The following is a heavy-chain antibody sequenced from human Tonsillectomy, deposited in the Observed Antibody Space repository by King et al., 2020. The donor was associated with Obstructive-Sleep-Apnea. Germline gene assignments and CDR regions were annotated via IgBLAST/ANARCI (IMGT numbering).Heavy chain of an antibody. J-gene: IGHJ5*01. Sequence: VQLQESGPGLVKPSETLSLICNVSGCSGSGNYYWAWVRQPPGKGLDWISSVDHTGTTFYKSSPKSRVTVSVDASRSQFPRKVTSGTAADTATYYFAREGGSRGQRWFDSWGQGTLVTVSS. CDR1: GCSGSGNYY. CDR3: AREGGSRGQRWFDS. CDR2: VDHTGTT. V-gene: IGHV4-38-2*02. D-gene: IGHD2-15*01.